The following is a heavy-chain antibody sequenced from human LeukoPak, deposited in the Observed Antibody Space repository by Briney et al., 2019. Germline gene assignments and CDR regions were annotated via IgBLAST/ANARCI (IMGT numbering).Heavy chain of an antibody. V-gene: IGHV1-18*04. J-gene: IGHJ1*01. CDR1: GYTFTSYG. CDR3: ASPGIAAAGPVAGYFQH. CDR2: ISGKDGHT. D-gene: IGHD6-13*01. Sequence: GASVKVSCKASGYTFTSYGINWVRQAPGQGLEWMGWISGKDGHTRYAQKFQGRGTMTIDTSASTAYMELRSLTSDDTAVYYCASPGIAAAGPVAGYFQHWGQGTLVTVSS.